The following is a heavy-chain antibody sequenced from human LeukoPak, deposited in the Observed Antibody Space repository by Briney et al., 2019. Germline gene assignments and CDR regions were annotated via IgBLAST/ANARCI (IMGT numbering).Heavy chain of an antibody. D-gene: IGHD1-20*01. CDR3: ARQSNWKDAFDI. CDR2: IYYSGST. J-gene: IGHJ3*02. V-gene: IGHV4-39*01. Sequence: KASETLSLTCTVSGGSISSSSYYWGWIRQPPGKGLEWIGSIYYSGSTYYNPSLKSRVTISVDTSKNQFSLKLSSVTAADTAVYYCARQSNWKDAFDIWGQGTMVTVSS. CDR1: GGSISSSSYY.